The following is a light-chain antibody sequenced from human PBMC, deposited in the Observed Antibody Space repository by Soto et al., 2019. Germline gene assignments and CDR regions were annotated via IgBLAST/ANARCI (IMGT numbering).Light chain of an antibody. CDR3: HQYGGSPQT. J-gene: IGKJ1*01. CDR2: GAS. V-gene: IGKV3-20*01. CDR1: QSVSNY. Sequence: EIVLTQAPITLFLSPGERATLSCRASQSVSNYLAWYQRKPGQAPRLLIYGASSRATGIPDRFSGSGSGTDFTLTISRLEPEDFAVYYCHQYGGSPQTFGQGTKV.